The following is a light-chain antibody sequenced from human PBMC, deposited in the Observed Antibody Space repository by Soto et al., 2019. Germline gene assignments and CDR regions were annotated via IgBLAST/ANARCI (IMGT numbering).Light chain of an antibody. Sequence: QSVLTQPASVSGSPGQSITISCTGTRSDVGGYNFVSWYQQHPGKAPKLMIYDVSNRPSGVSNRFSGSKSGNSASLTISGVQAEDEADYYCSSYRSSSTGVFGPGTKLTVL. J-gene: IGLJ1*01. CDR2: DVS. V-gene: IGLV2-14*01. CDR1: RSDVGGYNF. CDR3: SSYRSSSTGV.